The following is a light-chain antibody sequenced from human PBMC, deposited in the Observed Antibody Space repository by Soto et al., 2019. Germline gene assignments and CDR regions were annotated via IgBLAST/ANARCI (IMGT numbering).Light chain of an antibody. J-gene: IGLJ1*01. CDR1: TSDAGRYDY. CDR2: DVT. V-gene: IGLV2-11*01. Sequence: QSALTQPRAVSGSAGQSVTIWCTGTTSDAGRYDYVSWYQQHPGKAPKLIIYDVTERPAGVPDRFSGSKSGNTASLTISWLQAEYEADYSCCSFAGSFIYVFGGGNKVTVL. CDR3: CSFAGSFIYV.